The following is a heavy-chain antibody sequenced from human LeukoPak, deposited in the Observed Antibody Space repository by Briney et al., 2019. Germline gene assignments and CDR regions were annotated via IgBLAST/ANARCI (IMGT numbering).Heavy chain of an antibody. CDR2: MNPNSGNT. Sequence: WASVKVSCKASGYTFTSYDINWVRQATGQGLEWMGWMNPNSGNTGYAQKFQGRVTMTRNTSISTAYMELSSLRSEDTAVYYCARGFDVSRRFDYWGQGTLVTVSS. V-gene: IGHV1-8*01. D-gene: IGHD3-9*01. J-gene: IGHJ4*02. CDR1: GYTFTSYD. CDR3: ARGFDVSRRFDY.